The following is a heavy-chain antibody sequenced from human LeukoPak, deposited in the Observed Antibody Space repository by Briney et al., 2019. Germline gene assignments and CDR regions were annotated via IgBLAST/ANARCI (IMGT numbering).Heavy chain of an antibody. CDR2: ISAYNGNT. CDR3: ARVRITMVRGVTDY. D-gene: IGHD3-10*01. CDR1: GYTFTSYG. Sequence: ASVRVSCKASGYTFTSYGISWVRQAPGEGLEWMGWISAYNGNTNYAQKLQGRVTMTTDTSTSTAYMELRSLRSDDTAVYYCARVRITMVRGVTDYWGQGTLVTVSS. V-gene: IGHV1-18*04. J-gene: IGHJ4*02.